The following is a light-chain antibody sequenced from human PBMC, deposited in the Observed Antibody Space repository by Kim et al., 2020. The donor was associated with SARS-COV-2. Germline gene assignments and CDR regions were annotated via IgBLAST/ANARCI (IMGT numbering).Light chain of an antibody. J-gene: IGKJ2*01. Sequence: SPGKTTRFSCKASQSGSNYVAWYQMTPGHAPSVIIFGAYMRASGTPASFSGSWSGTDFTLSISSLQSEDSAFYCCQHYNDWPGTFGQGTKVDIK. CDR3: QHYNDWPGT. CDR1: QSGSNY. CDR2: GAY. V-gene: IGKV3-15*01.